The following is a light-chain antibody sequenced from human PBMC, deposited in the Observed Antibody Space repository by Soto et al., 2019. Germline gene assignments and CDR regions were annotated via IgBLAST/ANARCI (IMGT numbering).Light chain of an antibody. CDR2: DAS. CDR3: QQYDNLPALT. J-gene: IGKJ4*01. Sequence: DIQMTQSPSSLSASVGDIVTITCRASQSISTWVAWYQQKPGKAPKLLIYDASNLETGVPSRFSGSGSGTDFTFTISSLQPEDIATYYCQQYDNLPALTFGGGTKWIS. CDR1: QSISTW. V-gene: IGKV1-33*01.